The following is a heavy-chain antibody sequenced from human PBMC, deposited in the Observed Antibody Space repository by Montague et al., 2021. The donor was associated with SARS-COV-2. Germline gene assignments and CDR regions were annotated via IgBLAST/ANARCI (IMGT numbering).Heavy chain of an antibody. Sequence: SETLSLTCTVSGGSISSSSYYWDWIRQPPGKGLEWIGSIYYSGSTYYNPSLKSRVTISVDTSKNQFSLKLSSVTAADTAVYYCARGVTMIVVVMRYNWFDPWGQGTLVTVSS. J-gene: IGHJ5*02. CDR3: ARGVTMIVVVMRYNWFDP. CDR1: GGSISSSSYY. CDR2: IYYSGST. D-gene: IGHD3-22*01. V-gene: IGHV4-39*01.